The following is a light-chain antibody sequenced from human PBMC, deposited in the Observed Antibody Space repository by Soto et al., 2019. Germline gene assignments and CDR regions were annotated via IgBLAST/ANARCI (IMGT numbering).Light chain of an antibody. J-gene: IGKJ1*01. CDR3: QQYNSYSRT. Sequence: DIQMTQSPSTLSASVGDRVTITCRASQSISSWLAWYQQKPGKAPKLLNYKASSLESGVPSRFSGSGSGTGFTLIISSLQPDDFATYYCQQYNSYSRTFDQGTKGAIK. CDR2: KAS. V-gene: IGKV1-5*03. CDR1: QSISSW.